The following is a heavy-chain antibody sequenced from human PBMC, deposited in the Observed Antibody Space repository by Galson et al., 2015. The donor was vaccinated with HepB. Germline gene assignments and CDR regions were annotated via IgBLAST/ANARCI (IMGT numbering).Heavy chain of an antibody. CDR3: ARDDGARTGTLDY. J-gene: IGHJ4*02. V-gene: IGHV4-31*03. CDR2: VYYSGST. D-gene: IGHD3-10*01. Sequence: TLSLTCSVSGGSIRSDGYYWTWIRQPPGKGLEWIGFVYYSGSTYYNPSLESRVTLSVDTSKNQFSLKLTSVTAADTAVYYCARDDGARTGTLDYWGRGTLVTVSS. CDR1: GGSIRSDGYY.